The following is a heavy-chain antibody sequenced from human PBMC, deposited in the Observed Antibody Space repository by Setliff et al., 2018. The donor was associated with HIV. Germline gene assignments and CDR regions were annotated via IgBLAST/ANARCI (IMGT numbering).Heavy chain of an antibody. CDR3: ARARRDSYDRGRRNHYYIDV. J-gene: IGHJ6*03. V-gene: IGHV1-8*02. D-gene: IGHD3-22*01. Sequence: ASVKVSCKASGYSFTSYDINWVRQATGQGLEWMGWMNPNSHNTGYAQKFQGRVTMTRDTSISTAYMELNNLKFEDTAVYYCARARRDSYDRGRRNHYYIDVWGKGTTVTVSS. CDR2: MNPNSHNT. CDR1: GYSFTSYD.